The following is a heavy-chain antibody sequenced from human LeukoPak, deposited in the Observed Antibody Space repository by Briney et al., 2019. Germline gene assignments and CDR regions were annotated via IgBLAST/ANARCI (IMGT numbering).Heavy chain of an antibody. CDR3: ARGGTGDGNYFDY. V-gene: IGHV3-48*01. CDR1: GFTFSRYS. J-gene: IGHJ4*02. Sequence: GGSLRLSCAASGFTFSRYSLNWVRQAPGKGLEWLSYIDDDSRPICYADSARGRFTISRDNAKNSLFLQMSSLRAEDTAVYYCARGGTGDGNYFDYWGQGTLVTVSS. CDR2: IDDDSRPI. D-gene: IGHD7-27*01.